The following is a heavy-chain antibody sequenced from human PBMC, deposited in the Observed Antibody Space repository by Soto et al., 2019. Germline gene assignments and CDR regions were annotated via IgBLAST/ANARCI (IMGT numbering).Heavy chain of an antibody. V-gene: IGHV3-23*01. CDR1: GFTFSSFA. CDR2: ISGGGGGS. J-gene: IGHJ6*02. Sequence: VGSLRLSCEASGFTFSSFAMSWVRQTPGKGLEWLSGISGGGGGSYYADSVKGRFTISRDNSKNTLYLQMNSLRVEATALYYCAKDQLTAGGDYYYYYGMDVWGRGTAVTVSS. D-gene: IGHD6-13*01. CDR3: AKDQLTAGGDYYYYYGMDV.